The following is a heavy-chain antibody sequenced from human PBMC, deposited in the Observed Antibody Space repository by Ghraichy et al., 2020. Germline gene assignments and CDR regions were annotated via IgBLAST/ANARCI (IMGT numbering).Heavy chain of an antibody. V-gene: IGHV2-5*02. D-gene: IGHD3-22*01. Sequence: SGPTLVKPTQTLTLTCTLSGFSLSTSEVGVGWIRQPPGKALEWLAVIRWDGNTRYSPSLKNRLTITRVTFKNQVVLTMTNMDPVDTGTYYCAHRRYYDSSGYDYWRQGTLVTVAS. CDR2: IRWDGNT. CDR3: AHRRYYDSSGYDY. J-gene: IGHJ4*02. CDR1: GFSLSTSEVG.